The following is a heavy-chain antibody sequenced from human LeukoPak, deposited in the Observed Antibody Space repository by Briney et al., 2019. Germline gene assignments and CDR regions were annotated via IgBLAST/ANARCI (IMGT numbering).Heavy chain of an antibody. CDR3: ARGTVRGVMDY. CDR2: INPNSGGT. Sequence: ASVKVSCKASGYTFTSYGISWVRQAPGQGLEWMGWINPNSGGTNYAQKFQGRVTMTRDTSISTAYMELSRLRSDDTAVYYCARGTVRGVMDYWGQGTLVTVSS. CDR1: GYTFTSYG. J-gene: IGHJ4*02. V-gene: IGHV1-2*02. D-gene: IGHD3-10*01.